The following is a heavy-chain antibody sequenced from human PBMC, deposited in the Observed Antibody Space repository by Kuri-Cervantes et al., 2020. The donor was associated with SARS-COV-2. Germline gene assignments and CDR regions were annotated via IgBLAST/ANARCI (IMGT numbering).Heavy chain of an antibody. Sequence: GSLRLSCTVSGGSISSYYWSWIRQPPGKGLEWIGYIYYSGSTNYNPSLKSRVTISVDTSKNQFSLKLSSVTAADTAVYYCARGPDDWLSTDPYYYYYMDVWAKGTSVTSP. CDR3: ARGPDDWLSTDPYYYYYMDV. J-gene: IGHJ6*03. V-gene: IGHV4-59*12. D-gene: IGHD3-9*01. CDR1: GGSISSYY. CDR2: IYYSGST.